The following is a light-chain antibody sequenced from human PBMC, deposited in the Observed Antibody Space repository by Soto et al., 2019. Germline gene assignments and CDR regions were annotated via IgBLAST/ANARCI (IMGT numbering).Light chain of an antibody. V-gene: IGKV3-15*01. J-gene: IGKJ5*01. Sequence: EVVMTQSPATLPVSLGERATLSCRASQSVRSNVAWYPQKPGLAPRLLIHTTATGATGIPARFSGRGSGTFFTLTISGLQYEDFAAYYCQQYDKWPWGNFGQGTGLEIK. CDR1: QSVRSN. CDR3: QQYDKWPWGN. CDR2: TTA.